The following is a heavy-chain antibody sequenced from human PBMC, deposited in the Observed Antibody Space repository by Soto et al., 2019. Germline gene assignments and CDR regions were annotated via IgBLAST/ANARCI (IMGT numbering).Heavy chain of an antibody. V-gene: IGHV3-30-3*01. CDR2: ISYNGINI. D-gene: IGHD6-19*01. CDR1: GFTFSNFA. CDR3: ARGRAVASRWYFDL. J-gene: IGHJ2*01. Sequence: QVQVVESGGGVVQPGRSLRLSCAASGFTFSNFAFHWVRQAPGKGLEWVTAISYNGINIYYADSVKGRFTVSRDNSKNTLFRQMNRLRAADTARYYCARGRAVASRWYFDLWGRGTLVTVSS.